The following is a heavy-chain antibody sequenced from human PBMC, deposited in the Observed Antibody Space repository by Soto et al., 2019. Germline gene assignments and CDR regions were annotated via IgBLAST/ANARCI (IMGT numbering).Heavy chain of an antibody. CDR2: IRSKTNNYAA. CDR1: GFIFSGSA. V-gene: IGHV3-73*01. Sequence: GGSLRLSCAASGFIFSGSAIHWVRQASGKGLEWVGRIRSKTNNYAAAYAASVKGRFTISRDDSKNTAYLQMNSLKTEDTAVYYRTSLIIVGYCTSTSWQGWGQGT. D-gene: IGHD2-2*01. CDR3: TSLIIVGYCTSTSWQG. J-gene: IGHJ4*02.